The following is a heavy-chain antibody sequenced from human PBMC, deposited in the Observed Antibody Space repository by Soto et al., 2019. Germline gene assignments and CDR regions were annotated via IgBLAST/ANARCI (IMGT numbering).Heavy chain of an antibody. J-gene: IGHJ4*02. CDR3: AKEVDVGSTMIDY. D-gene: IGHD3-22*01. V-gene: IGHV3-23*01. Sequence: GGSLRLSCAASGFTFSRDPMSWVRQTPEKGLEWVSGISPSGAATYFADAVKGRFSISRDNSKSTLYLQMNNLRAEDTAVYYCAKEVDVGSTMIDYWGQGTLVTVSS. CDR1: GFTFSRDP. CDR2: ISPSGAAT.